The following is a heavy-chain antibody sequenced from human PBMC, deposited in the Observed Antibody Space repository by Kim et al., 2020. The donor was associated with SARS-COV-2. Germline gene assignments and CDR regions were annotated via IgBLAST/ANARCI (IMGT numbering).Heavy chain of an antibody. CDR2: IYYSGST. CDR3: ARHSRNGYLSLVWYFDL. V-gene: IGHV4-59*08. CDR1: GGSISSYY. D-gene: IGHD5-18*01. J-gene: IGHJ2*01. Sequence: SETLSLTCTVSGGSISSYYWSWIRQPPGKGLEWIGYIYYSGSTNYNPSLKSRVTISVDTSKNQFSLKLSSVTAADTAVYYGARHSRNGYLSLVWYFDLWG.